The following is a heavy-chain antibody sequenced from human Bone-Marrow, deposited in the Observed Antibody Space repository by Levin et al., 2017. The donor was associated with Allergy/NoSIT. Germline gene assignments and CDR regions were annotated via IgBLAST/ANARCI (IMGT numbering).Heavy chain of an antibody. CDR1: GASFSAAY. CDR3: ARWRFGDPTRFDS. J-gene: IGHJ4*02. Sequence: SETLSLTCVVYGASFSAAYWSWVRQPPGKGLEWIGEVSYSGSARYNPSLKSRVTISVDTSRSQFSLEFTSVTAADTAVYYCARWRFGDPTRFDSWGQGTLVTVSS. D-gene: IGHD4-17*01. CDR2: VSYSGSA. V-gene: IGHV4-34*01.